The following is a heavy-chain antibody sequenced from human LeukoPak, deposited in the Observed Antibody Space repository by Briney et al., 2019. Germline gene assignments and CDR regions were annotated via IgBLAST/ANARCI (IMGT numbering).Heavy chain of an antibody. CDR1: GYTFTSYY. D-gene: IGHD6-19*01. J-gene: IGHJ4*02. Sequence: ASVKVSCKASGYTFTSYYMHWVRQAPGQGLEWMGIINPSGGSTSYAQRFQGRVTMTRGMSTSTVYMELSSLRSEDTAVYYCASATWTYSSGWPLDYWGQGTQVTVSS. CDR3: ASATWTYSSGWPLDY. CDR2: INPSGGST. V-gene: IGHV1-46*01.